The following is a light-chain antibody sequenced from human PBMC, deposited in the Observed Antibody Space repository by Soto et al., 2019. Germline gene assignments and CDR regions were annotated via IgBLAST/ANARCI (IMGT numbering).Light chain of an antibody. V-gene: IGLV7-46*01. CDR1: TGAVTSGHY. CDR2: DTT. J-gene: IGLJ7*01. CDR3: LLSYSGAAV. Sequence: QAVVTQEPSLTVSPGGTVTLTCGSSTGAVTSGHYPYWFQQRPGQAPKTLIYDTTNKHSWTPARFSGSLLGGKAALTLSGAQPEDEADYYCLLSYSGAAVFGGGTQLTVL.